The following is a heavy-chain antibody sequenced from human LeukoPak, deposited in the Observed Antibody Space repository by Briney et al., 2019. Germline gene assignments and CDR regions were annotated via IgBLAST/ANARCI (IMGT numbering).Heavy chain of an antibody. J-gene: IGHJ4*02. Sequence: KPSETLSLTCTVSGGAISSNNYYWGWVRQPPGKGLEWIGYVWYSGTTKYNPSLKSRVTISVDTSKNQFSLKLNYVTAADTAVYYCARGPYGSGSYYNQDGDFDYWGQGTLVTVSS. CDR2: VWYSGTT. CDR1: GGAISSNNYY. V-gene: IGHV4-61*05. D-gene: IGHD3-10*01. CDR3: ARGPYGSGSYYNQDGDFDY.